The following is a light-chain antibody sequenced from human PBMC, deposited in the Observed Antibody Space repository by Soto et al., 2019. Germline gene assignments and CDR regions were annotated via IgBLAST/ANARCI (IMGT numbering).Light chain of an antibody. Sequence: DIPMTQSPSTLSASVGDRVAITCRASQYISKWLAWYQQKPGKAPKLLIHKASSLQSGVPSRFSGSGSGTEFTLTISSLQPDDFATYYCQQYHTYSYTFGQGTKVEIK. J-gene: IGKJ2*01. CDR3: QQYHTYSYT. CDR1: QYISKW. V-gene: IGKV1-5*03. CDR2: KAS.